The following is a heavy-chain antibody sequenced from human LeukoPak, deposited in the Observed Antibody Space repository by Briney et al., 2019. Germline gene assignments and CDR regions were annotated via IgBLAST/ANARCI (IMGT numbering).Heavy chain of an antibody. J-gene: IGHJ4*02. CDR3: ARVGAYYYDSSGSFDY. CDR2: ISSSSSYI. Sequence: GGSLRLSCAASGFTFSSYSMTWVRQAPGKGLEGVSSISSSSSYIYYADSMKGRFTISRHNAKNSLYLQMNSLRAEDTAVYYCARVGAYYYDSSGSFDYWGQGTLVTVSS. V-gene: IGHV3-21*01. CDR1: GFTFSSYS. D-gene: IGHD3-22*01.